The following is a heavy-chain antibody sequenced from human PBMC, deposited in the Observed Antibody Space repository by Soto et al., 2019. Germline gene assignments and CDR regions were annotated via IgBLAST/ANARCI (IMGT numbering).Heavy chain of an antibody. J-gene: IGHJ5*02. D-gene: IGHD2-15*01. Sequence: SESLSLTCTVSGGSISSDYYWSWIRQPPGKGLEWIGYIYNSGRTYYNPSLKSRVTISVDTSRNQFSLKLRSVTAADTAVYYCARGGLGYCGDAGCYGWFDPWGQGTLVTSSS. CDR3: ARGGLGYCGDAGCYGWFDP. CDR1: GGSISSDYY. V-gene: IGHV4-30-4*01. CDR2: IYNSGRT.